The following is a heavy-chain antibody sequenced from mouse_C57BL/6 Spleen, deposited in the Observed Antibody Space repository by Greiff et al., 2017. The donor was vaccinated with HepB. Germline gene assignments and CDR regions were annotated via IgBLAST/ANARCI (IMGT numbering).Heavy chain of an antibody. Sequence: VKLVESGAELVKPGASVKISCKASGYAFSSYWMNWVKQRPGKGLEWIGQIYPGDGDTNYNGKFKGKATLTADKSSSTAYMQLSSLTSEDSAVYFCAREGASLGGDYWGQGTTLTVSS. D-gene: IGHD4-1*01. V-gene: IGHV1-80*01. CDR3: AREGASLGGDY. J-gene: IGHJ2*01. CDR1: GYAFSSYW. CDR2: IYPGDGDT.